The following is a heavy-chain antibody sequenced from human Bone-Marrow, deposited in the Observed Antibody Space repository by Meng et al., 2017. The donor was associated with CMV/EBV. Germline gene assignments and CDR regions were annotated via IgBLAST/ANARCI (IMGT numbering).Heavy chain of an antibody. D-gene: IGHD3-22*01. CDR3: ARGVDYYDSSGYYY. CDR2: INHSGST. Sequence: VQILQRGPGVLEPSETLSLTCAVYGGSFSGYYWSWIRQPPGKGLEWIGEINHSGSTNYNPSLKSRVTISVDTSKNQFSLKLSSVTAADTAVYYCARGVDYYDSSGYYYWGQGTLVTVSS. V-gene: IGHV4-34*01. J-gene: IGHJ4*02. CDR1: GGSFSGYY.